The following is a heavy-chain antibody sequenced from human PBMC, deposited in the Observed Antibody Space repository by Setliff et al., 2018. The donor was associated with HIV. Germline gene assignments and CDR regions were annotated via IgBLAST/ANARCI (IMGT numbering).Heavy chain of an antibody. J-gene: IGHJ4*02. V-gene: IGHV1-18*01. CDR3: ARDSGPGDY. CDR1: GYMFIAYG. Sequence: ASVKVSCKTSGYMFIAYGMSWVRRAPGQGLEWMGWIGPYNDRTEYAQEFQGRVSLTIDKSTSTAYMELSSLRSEDTAVYYCARDSGPGDYWGQGTLVTVSS. D-gene: IGHD5-12*01. CDR2: IGPYNDRT.